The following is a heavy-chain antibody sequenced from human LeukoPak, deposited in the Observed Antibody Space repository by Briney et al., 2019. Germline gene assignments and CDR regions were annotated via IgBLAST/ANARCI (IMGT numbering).Heavy chain of an antibody. J-gene: IGHJ4*02. CDR3: AKVGGGRIAAAGSHY. CDR2: VGGSDGST. D-gene: IGHD6-13*01. Sequence: GGSLRLSCAASGFTFSGYAMTWVRQAPGKGLEWVSGVGGSDGSTFYADSVKGRFTISRDNSKNTLYPQMNSLRVEDTAVYYCAKVGGGRIAAAGSHYWGQGTLVTVSS. CDR1: GFTFSGYA. V-gene: IGHV3-23*01.